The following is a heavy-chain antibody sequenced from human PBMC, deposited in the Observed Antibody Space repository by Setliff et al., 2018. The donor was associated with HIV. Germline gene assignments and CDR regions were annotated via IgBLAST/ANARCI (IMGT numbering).Heavy chain of an antibody. CDR1: GFTFSSYA. CDR2: ISYDGSNK. Sequence: GGSLRLSCAASGFTFSSYAMHWVRQAPGKGLEWVAVISYDGSNKYYADSVKGRFTISRDNSKNTLYLQMNSLRAEDTAVYYCTKTMYSSRWSGFDYWGQGTPVTVSS. J-gene: IGHJ4*02. D-gene: IGHD6-13*01. CDR3: TKTMYSSRWSGFDY. V-gene: IGHV3-30*01.